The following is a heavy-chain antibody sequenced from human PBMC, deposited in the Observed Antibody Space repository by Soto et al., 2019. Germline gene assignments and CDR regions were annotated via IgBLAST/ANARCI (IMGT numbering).Heavy chain of an antibody. D-gene: IGHD3-10*01. Sequence: SLRLSCAASGFTFSSYAMSWVRQAPGKGLEWVSGISWNSGSIGYADSVKGRFTISRDNAKNSLYLQMNSLSAEDTALYYCAKGITMVRGVIDYYYGMDVWGQGTTVTVSS. CDR1: GFTFSSYA. CDR2: ISWNSGSI. J-gene: IGHJ6*02. CDR3: AKGITMVRGVIDYYYGMDV. V-gene: IGHV3-9*01.